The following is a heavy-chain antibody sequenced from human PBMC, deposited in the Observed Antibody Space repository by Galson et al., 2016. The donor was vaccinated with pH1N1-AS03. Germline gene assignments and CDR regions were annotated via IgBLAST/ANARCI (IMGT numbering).Heavy chain of an antibody. CDR1: VGSFSGYY. CDR3: ARAYGYGDYGIDY. V-gene: IGHV4-34*01. CDR2: INHSGNT. D-gene: IGHD4-17*01. J-gene: IGHJ4*02. Sequence: ETLSLTCAVYVGSFSGYYWSWIRQPPGQGLEWIGEINHSGNTNYNPSLKSRVTISVDTSKNKFSLKLTSVAAADTAVYYCARAYGYGDYGIDYWGQGTLVTVSS.